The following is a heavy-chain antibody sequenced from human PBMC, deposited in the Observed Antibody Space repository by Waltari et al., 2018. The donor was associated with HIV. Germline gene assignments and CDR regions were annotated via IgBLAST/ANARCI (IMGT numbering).Heavy chain of an antibody. CDR3: ATALEANWFDS. D-gene: IGHD1-1*01. J-gene: IGHJ5*01. Sequence: EVRLVESGGRLVQPGGSLRLSCEASGLSVTGKAMSWVRQAPDKGPEWISYISVSGTTIYYADSVKGRFTISKDNAKNSLFLQMNSLRPEDTALYYCATALEANWFDSWGQGTLVTVSS. CDR1: GLSVTGKA. CDR2: ISVSGTTI. V-gene: IGHV3-48*01.